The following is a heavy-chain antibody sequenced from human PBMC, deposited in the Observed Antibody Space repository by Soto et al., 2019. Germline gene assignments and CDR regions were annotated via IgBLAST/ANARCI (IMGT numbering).Heavy chain of an antibody. D-gene: IGHD3-22*01. J-gene: IGHJ5*02. V-gene: IGHV4-39*01. CDR3: ARHRITMIVVGYNWSDP. CDR1: GGSISSNIYY. Sequence: QLQLQESGPGLVKPSETLSLTCTVSGGSISSNIYYWGWIRQPPGKGLEWIGTIYYSGRTYYNPSLKSRVTMSVDTSKNQFSLNLSSVTAADTAMYYSARHRITMIVVGYNWSDPWGQGTLVTVSS. CDR2: IYYSGRT.